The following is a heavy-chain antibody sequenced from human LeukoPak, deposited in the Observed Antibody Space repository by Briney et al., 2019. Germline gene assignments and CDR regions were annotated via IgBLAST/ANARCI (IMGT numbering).Heavy chain of an antibody. V-gene: IGHV4-59*08. Sequence: SETLSLTCTVSYSSISSYYWSWIRQPPGKGLEWIGYIYYSGSTNYNPSLKSRVTISVDTSKNQFSLKLSSVTAADTAVYYCARQPYYYDSSGYYFDAFDIWGQGTMVTVSS. D-gene: IGHD3-22*01. CDR1: YSSISSYY. CDR2: IYYSGST. CDR3: ARQPYYYDSSGYYFDAFDI. J-gene: IGHJ3*02.